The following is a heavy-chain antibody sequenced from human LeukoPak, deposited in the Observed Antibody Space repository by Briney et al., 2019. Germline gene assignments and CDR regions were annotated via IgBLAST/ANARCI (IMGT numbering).Heavy chain of an antibody. D-gene: IGHD5-12*01. Sequence: GGSLRLSCAASGFTFSSYEMNWVRQAPGKGLEWVSYISSSGSTIYYADSVKGRFTISRDNAKNSLYLQMNSLRAEDTVVYYCARPYSGYETDYWGQGTLVTVSS. CDR3: ARPYSGYETDY. J-gene: IGHJ4*02. V-gene: IGHV3-48*03. CDR1: GFTFSSYE. CDR2: ISSSGSTI.